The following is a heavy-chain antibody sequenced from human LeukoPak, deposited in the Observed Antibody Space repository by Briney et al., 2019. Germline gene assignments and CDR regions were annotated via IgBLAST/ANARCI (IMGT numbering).Heavy chain of an antibody. V-gene: IGHV3-66*01. CDR3: ASILRSSSGYYFHY. D-gene: IGHD3-10*01. CDR2: IYSGDTT. CDR1: GFTVSTNY. Sequence: GGSLRLSCAASGFTVSTNYMSWVRQAPGKGLEWVSVIYSGDTTFYADSVRGKFTISRDNSKNTLYLQMNSLRAEDTAVYYCASILRSSSGYYFHYWGQGTLVTVSS. J-gene: IGHJ4*02.